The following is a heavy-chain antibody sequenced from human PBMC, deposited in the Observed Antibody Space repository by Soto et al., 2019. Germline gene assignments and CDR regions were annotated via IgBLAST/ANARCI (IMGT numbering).Heavy chain of an antibody. CDR2: IYYSGST. V-gene: IGHV4-39*01. CDR1: GGSISSSSYY. D-gene: IGHD3-3*01. J-gene: IGHJ4*02. Sequence: QLQLQESGPGLVKPSETLSLTCTVSGGSISSSSYYWGWIRQPPGKGLEWIGSIYYSGSTYYNPSLKSRVARSVDTSKNHFALNLSSVTAADTAVYYCARHCPPYYEFWSGPSAPIDYWGQGSLVTVSS. CDR3: ARHCPPYYEFWSGPSAPIDY.